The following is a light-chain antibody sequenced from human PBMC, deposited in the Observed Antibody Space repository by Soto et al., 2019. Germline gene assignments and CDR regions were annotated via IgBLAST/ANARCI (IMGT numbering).Light chain of an antibody. J-gene: IGKJ1*01. V-gene: IGKV3-15*01. CDR2: AAS. CDR1: QTVSNM. Sequence: EVVMTQSPATLSVSPVDKVTLSCRANQTVSNMLAWYHQHPGQAPRLLIYAASTRATGVSARFSGSGSGTEFTLTISMLQAEDSTFYYQQYNNNSSATFGQGTKVDIK. CDR3: QYNNNSSAT.